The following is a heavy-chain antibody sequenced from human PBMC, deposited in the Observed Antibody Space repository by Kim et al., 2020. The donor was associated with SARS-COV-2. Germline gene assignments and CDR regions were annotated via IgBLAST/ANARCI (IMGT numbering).Heavy chain of an antibody. V-gene: IGHV3-30*18. CDR3: AKCRPSYYDFWSGGEYY. D-gene: IGHD3-3*01. CDR1: GFTFSSYG. CDR2: ISYDGSNK. Sequence: GGSLRLSCAASGFTFSSYGMHWVRQAPGKGLEWVAVISYDGSNKYYADSVKGRFTISRDNSKNTLYLQMNSLRAEDTAVYYCAKCRPSYYDFWSGGEYY. J-gene: IGHJ6*01.